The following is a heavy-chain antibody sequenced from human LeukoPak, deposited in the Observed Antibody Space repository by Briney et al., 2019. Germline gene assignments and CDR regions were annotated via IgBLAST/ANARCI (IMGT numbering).Heavy chain of an antibody. V-gene: IGHV1-24*01. D-gene: IGHD3-10*01. Sequence: ASVKVSCKVSGYTLTELSMHWVRQAPGKGLEWMGGFDPEDGETIYAQKFQGRVTMTEDTSTDTAYMELSSLRSEDTPVYYCATAPGGYYYYGMDVWGQGTTVTVSS. J-gene: IGHJ6*02. CDR3: ATAPGGYYYYGMDV. CDR1: GYTLTELS. CDR2: FDPEDGET.